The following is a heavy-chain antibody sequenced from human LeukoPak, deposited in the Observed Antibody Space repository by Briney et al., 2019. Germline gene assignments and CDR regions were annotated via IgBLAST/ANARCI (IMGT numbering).Heavy chain of an antibody. CDR2: ISGSGGST. CDR3: AKDHYDILTGYYKGLPYFDY. J-gene: IGHJ4*02. CDR1: GFTFSSYA. V-gene: IGHV3-23*01. D-gene: IGHD3-9*01. Sequence: PGGSLRLSCAASGFTFSSYAMSWVRQAPGKGLEWVSAISGSGGSTYYADSVKGRFTISRDNSKNTLYLQMNSLRAEDTAVYYYAKDHYDILTGYYKGLPYFDYWGQGTLVTVSS.